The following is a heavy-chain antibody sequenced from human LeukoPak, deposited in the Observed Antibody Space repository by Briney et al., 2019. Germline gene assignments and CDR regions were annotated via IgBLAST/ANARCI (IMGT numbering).Heavy chain of an antibody. CDR2: IYYSGST. CDR3: ARVVGIVATPFDY. J-gene: IGHJ4*02. CDR1: GGSISSSSYY. D-gene: IGHD5-12*01. V-gene: IGHV4-39*07. Sequence: PSETLSLTCTVSGGSISSSSYYWGWIRQPPGKGLEWIGSIYYSGSTYYNPSLKSRVTISVDTSKNQFSLKLSSVTAADTAVYYCARVVGIVATPFDYWGQGILVTVSS.